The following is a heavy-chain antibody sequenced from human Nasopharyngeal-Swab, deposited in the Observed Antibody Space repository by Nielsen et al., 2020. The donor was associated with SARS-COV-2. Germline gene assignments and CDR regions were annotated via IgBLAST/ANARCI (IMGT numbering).Heavy chain of an antibody. J-gene: IGHJ3*02. Sequence: SETLSRTCAGAGGSSSRSNWWRLVREPPGKGLEWIGEIYHRVSTNDDPSLTSRVTISVNKSKNQFSLNLRSVTAADTAVFYCARHMLGGPTAFDIWGQGTVVTVSS. D-gene: IGHD2-8*01. CDR3: ARHMLGGPTAFDI. V-gene: IGHV4-4*02. CDR1: GGSSSRSNW. CDR2: IYHRVST.